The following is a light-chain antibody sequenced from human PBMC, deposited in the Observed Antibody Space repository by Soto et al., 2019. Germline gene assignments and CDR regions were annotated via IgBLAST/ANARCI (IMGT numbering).Light chain of an antibody. J-gene: IGKJ1*01. CDR1: RTISSSY. V-gene: IGKV3-20*01. CDR3: QQYGSSPRT. CDR2: GAS. Sequence: EIVLTQSPGTLSLSPGERAALSCKTSRTISSSYLAWYQQRPGQAPRLLIYGASSRATGIPDRFSGSGSGTDFALTISSLEPEDYAVYYCQQYGSSPRTFGQGTKVDNK.